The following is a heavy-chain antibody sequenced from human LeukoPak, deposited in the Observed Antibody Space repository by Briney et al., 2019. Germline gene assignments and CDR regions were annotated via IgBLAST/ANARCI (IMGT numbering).Heavy chain of an antibody. CDR2: INPNSGGT. V-gene: IGHV1-2*02. CDR1: GYTFTGYY. J-gene: IGHJ6*03. CDR3: ARAGGTQYYYGSGSSSSYYYYMDV. Sequence: ASVKVSCKASGYTFTGYYMHWVRQAPGQGLEWMGWINPNSGGTNYAQKFQGRVTMTRDTSISTAYMELSRLRSDDTAVYYCARAGGTQYYYGSGSSSSYYYYMDVWGKGTTVTIS. D-gene: IGHD3-10*01.